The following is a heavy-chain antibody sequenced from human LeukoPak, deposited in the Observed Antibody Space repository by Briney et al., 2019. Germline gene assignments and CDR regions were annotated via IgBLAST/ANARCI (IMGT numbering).Heavy chain of an antibody. CDR1: GYTFTSYG. CDR3: AVRIAAAGAFDI. D-gene: IGHD6-13*01. V-gene: IGHV1-18*01. CDR2: ISAYNGNT. Sequence: ASVKVSCKASGYTFTSYGISWVRQAPGQGLAWMGWISAYNGNTNYAQKLQGRVTMTTDTSTSTAYMELRSLRSDDTAVYYCAVRIAAAGAFDIWGQGTMVPVSS. J-gene: IGHJ3*02.